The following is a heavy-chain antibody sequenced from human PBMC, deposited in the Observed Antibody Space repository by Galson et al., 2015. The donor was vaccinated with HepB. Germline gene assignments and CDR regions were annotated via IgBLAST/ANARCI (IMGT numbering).Heavy chain of an antibody. CDR2: IYSDDNT. CDR3: ARDQGDDYVNYYYYHGMDV. Sequence: SLRLSCAASEFTVNTNHMSWVRQAPGKGLEWVAVIYSDDNTNYADSVKGRFTISRGKSENTLYPQMYSLGPEDTAVYYCARDQGDDYVNYYYYHGMDVWGQGTTFTVSS. CDR1: EFTVNTNH. V-gene: IGHV3-66*02. J-gene: IGHJ6*02. D-gene: IGHD4-17*01.